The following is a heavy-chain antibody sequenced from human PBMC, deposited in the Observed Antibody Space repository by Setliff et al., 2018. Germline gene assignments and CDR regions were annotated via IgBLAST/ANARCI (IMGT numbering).Heavy chain of an antibody. CDR2: INHSGST. D-gene: IGHD3-16*02. CDR1: GGSFSGYC. Sequence: SETLSLTCAVYGGSFSGYCWSWIRQPPGKGLEWIGEINHSGSTNYNPSLKSRVTISVDTSKNQFSLKLSSVTAADTAVYYCARGKVLYDYVWGSYRYEDYYYGMDVWGQGTTVTVSS. V-gene: IGHV4-34*01. J-gene: IGHJ6*02. CDR3: ARGKVLYDYVWGSYRYEDYYYGMDV.